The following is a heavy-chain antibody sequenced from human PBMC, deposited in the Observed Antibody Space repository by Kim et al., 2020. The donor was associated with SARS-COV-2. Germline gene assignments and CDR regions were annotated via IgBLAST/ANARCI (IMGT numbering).Heavy chain of an antibody. D-gene: IGHD3-22*01. V-gene: IGHV3-21*01. CDR3: ARYYDSSGYYGGSDY. Sequence: GGSLRLSCAASRFTFSSYNMNWVRQAPGKGLEWVSSISSTGSYIYYADSVKGRFIISRDNAKNSLYLQMNGLRAEDTAVYYCARYYDSSGYYGGSDYWGQGTLVTVSS. CDR2: ISSTGSYI. J-gene: IGHJ4*02. CDR1: RFTFSSYN.